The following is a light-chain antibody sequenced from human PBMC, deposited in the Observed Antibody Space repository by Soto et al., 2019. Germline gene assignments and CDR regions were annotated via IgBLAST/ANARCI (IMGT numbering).Light chain of an antibody. J-gene: IGKJ1*01. Sequence: DIPMTQSPSTLSASLGDRVTITCRASQTVNAWLAWYQHKPGKAPKPLIYDASILESGVPARFSSSGSGTEFILTISSLQPDDVGTYYCQQYNTHSGTFGQGTKVEIK. CDR2: DAS. CDR1: QTVNAW. V-gene: IGKV1-5*01. CDR3: QQYNTHSGT.